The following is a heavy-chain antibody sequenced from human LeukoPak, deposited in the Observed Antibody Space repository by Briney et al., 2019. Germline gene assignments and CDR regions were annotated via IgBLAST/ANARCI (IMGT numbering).Heavy chain of an antibody. V-gene: IGHV4-30-2*01. CDR2: IYHSGST. CDR3: ARDMVVRGVIRYMDV. D-gene: IGHD3-10*01. CDR1: GGSISSGGYY. Sequence: TLSLTCTVSGGSISSGGYYWSWIRQPPGKGLEWIGYIYHSGSTYYNPSLKSRVTISVDRSKNQFSLKLSSVTAADTAVYYCARDMVVRGVIRYMDVWGKGTTVTVSS. J-gene: IGHJ6*03.